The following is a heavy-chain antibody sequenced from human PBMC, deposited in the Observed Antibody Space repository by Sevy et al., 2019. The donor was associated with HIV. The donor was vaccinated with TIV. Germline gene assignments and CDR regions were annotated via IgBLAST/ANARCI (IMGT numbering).Heavy chain of an antibody. CDR1: GFTFSNYG. CDR2: ISYDGSNK. J-gene: IGHJ6*02. D-gene: IGHD2-2*01. V-gene: IGHV3-30*18. CDR3: AKGPHSTTSKPGEYYYYYGMDV. Sequence: GGSLRLSCAASGFTFSNYGMHWVRQAPGKGLEWVALISYDGSNKYYADSVKGRFTISRDNSKNTLYLQMSSLRAEDTAVYYCAKGPHSTTSKPGEYYYYYGMDVWGQGTTVTVSS.